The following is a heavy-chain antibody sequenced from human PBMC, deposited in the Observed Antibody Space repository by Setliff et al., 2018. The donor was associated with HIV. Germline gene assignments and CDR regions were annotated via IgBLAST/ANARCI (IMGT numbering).Heavy chain of an antibody. CDR1: GDSFNGYY. J-gene: IGHJ6*03. CDR3: ARAYCSTTSCSTSYHYYYMDV. V-gene: IGHV1-46*02. D-gene: IGHD2-2*01. Sequence: ASVKVSCKVFGDSFNGYYMYWVRQAPGQGLEWMGIINPSGGSTSYAQKFQGRVTMTRDTSTSTVYMALSSLRSEDTAVYYCARAYCSTTSCSTSYHYYYMDVWGKGTTVTVSS. CDR2: INPSGGST.